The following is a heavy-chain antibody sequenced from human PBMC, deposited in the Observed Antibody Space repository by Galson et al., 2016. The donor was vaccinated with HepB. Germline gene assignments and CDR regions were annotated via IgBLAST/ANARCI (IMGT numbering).Heavy chain of an antibody. Sequence: SLRLSCAGSGFSFSTYAMSWVRQAPGKGLEWVSGIRGSGGGIDYADSVKGRFTISRDNSKNTPYLQMSSLRAEDTAVYYCARLFGSGWYVGWTGFDVWGLGTLVTVSS. J-gene: IGHJ5*02. D-gene: IGHD6-19*01. CDR2: IRGSGGGI. V-gene: IGHV3-23*01. CDR1: GFSFSTYA. CDR3: ARLFGSGWYVGWTGFDV.